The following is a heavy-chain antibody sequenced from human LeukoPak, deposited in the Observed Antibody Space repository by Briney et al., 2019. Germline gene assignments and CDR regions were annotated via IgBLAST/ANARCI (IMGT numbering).Heavy chain of an antibody. Sequence: GASVKVSCKASGYTFTGYYMHWVRQAPGQGLEWMGWINPNSGGTNYAQKFQGRVTMTRDTSISTAYMELSRLGSDDTAVYYCARGQDELLWFGEFDYYYYYGMDVWGQGTTVTVSS. D-gene: IGHD3-10*01. CDR3: ARGQDELLWFGEFDYYYYYGMDV. V-gene: IGHV1-2*02. J-gene: IGHJ6*02. CDR2: INPNSGGT. CDR1: GYTFTGYY.